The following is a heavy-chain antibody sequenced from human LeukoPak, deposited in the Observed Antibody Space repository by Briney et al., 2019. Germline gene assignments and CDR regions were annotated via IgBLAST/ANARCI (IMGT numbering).Heavy chain of an antibody. J-gene: IGHJ5*02. V-gene: IGHV3-7*01. CDR2: IKQDGSEK. D-gene: IGHD3-10*01. Sequence: PGGSLRLSCAASGFTFSSYWMSWVRQAPGKGLEWEANIKQDGSEKYYVDSVNGRFTISRDNAKNSLYLQMNSLRAEDTAVYYCARDPITMVRGVKDWFDPWGQGTLVTVSS. CDR3: ARDPITMVRGVKDWFDP. CDR1: GFTFSSYW.